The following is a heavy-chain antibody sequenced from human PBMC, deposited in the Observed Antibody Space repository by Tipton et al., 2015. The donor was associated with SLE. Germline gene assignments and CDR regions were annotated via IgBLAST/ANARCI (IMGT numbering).Heavy chain of an antibody. Sequence: TLSLTCNVSGGSISTGDYYWSWIRQPPGKSLEWIGYIYYNGNTYYNPSLRSRVTISVDRSKNQFSLKLASVTAADTAVYYCASHDIVLQSWGQGTLVTVSS. D-gene: IGHD2-15*01. CDR1: GGSISTGDYY. J-gene: IGHJ4*02. CDR2: IYYNGNT. V-gene: IGHV4-30-4*08. CDR3: ASHDIVLQS.